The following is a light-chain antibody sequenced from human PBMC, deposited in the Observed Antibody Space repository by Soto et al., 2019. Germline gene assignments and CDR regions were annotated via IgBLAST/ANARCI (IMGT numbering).Light chain of an antibody. Sequence: EIVLTQSPGTLSLSPGERATLSCRASQSVRSSYLAWYQQNPGQAPRLLIYGASTRATGVPDRFSGTGSVTEFTLTISSLKSEDYAVYYCQQYKSWPPITFGQGTRLEIK. CDR3: QQYKSWPPIT. CDR1: QSVRSSY. CDR2: GAS. V-gene: IGKV3-20*01. J-gene: IGKJ5*01.